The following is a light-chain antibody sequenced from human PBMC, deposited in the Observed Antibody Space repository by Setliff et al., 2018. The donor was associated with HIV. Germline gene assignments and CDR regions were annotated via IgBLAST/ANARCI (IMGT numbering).Light chain of an antibody. V-gene: IGLV2-23*02. CDR2: EVT. J-gene: IGLJ1*01. CDR1: SSDVGSYKL. CDR3: CSYAGSGTLYV. Sequence: QSVLPQPASVSGSPGQSITISCTGTSSDVGSYKLVSWYQQHPGKAPKVMIYEVTKRPSGVSNRFSGSKSANTASLTISGLQAEDEADYYCCSYAGSGTLYVFGTGTKVTVL.